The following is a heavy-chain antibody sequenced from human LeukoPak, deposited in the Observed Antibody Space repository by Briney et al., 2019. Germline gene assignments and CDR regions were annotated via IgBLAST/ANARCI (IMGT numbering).Heavy chain of an antibody. J-gene: IGHJ4*02. CDR2: INHSGST. CDR3: ARIWSLYTATADY. D-gene: IGHD5-18*01. CDR1: GGSFSGYY. V-gene: IGHV4-34*01. Sequence: PSESLSLTCAVYGGSFSGYYWSWIRQPPGKGLEWIGEINHSGSTNYNPSLKSRVTISVDTSKNQFSLKLSSVTAADTAVYYCARIWSLYTATADYWGQGTLVTVSS.